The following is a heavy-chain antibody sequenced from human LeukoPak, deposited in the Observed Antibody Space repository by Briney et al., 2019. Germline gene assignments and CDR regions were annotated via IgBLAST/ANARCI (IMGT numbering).Heavy chain of an antibody. D-gene: IGHD3-16*02. CDR3: ASYVWGSYRFENWFDP. CDR1: GGSISGYY. CDR2: INHSGST. Sequence: PSETLSLTCTVSGGSISGYYWSWIRQPPGKGLEWIGEINHSGSTNYNPSLKSRVTISVDTSKNQFSLKLSSVTAADTAVYYCASYVWGSYRFENWFDPWGQGTLVTVSS. V-gene: IGHV4-34*01. J-gene: IGHJ5*02.